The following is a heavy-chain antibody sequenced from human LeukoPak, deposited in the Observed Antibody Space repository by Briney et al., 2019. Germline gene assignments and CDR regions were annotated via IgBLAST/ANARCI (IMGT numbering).Heavy chain of an antibody. CDR3: ARDLSFSPDH. J-gene: IGHJ4*02. Sequence: GGSLRLSCAGSGFTLSSSWMHWVRQAPGKGPVWVAHVSPDGNLANYADSVRGRFIISRDNAKNTLFLQMNSLRAEDTAVYYCARDLSFSPDHWGQGTLVTVSS. CDR2: VSPDGNLA. CDR1: GFTLSSSW. V-gene: IGHV3-74*01.